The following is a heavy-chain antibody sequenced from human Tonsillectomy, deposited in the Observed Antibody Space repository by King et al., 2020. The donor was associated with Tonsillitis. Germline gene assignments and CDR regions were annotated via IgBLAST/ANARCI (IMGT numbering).Heavy chain of an antibody. J-gene: IGHJ6*02. Sequence: QLVQSGAEVKKPGSSVKVSCKASGGTFSNYAINWVRQAPGQGLEWMGGIIPMFGTTNCAQKFQGRVTITADESTSTAYMELGSLRSEDTAVYYCARDRETSSWGGMDVWGQGTTVTVSS. V-gene: IGHV1-69*12. CDR3: ARDRETSSWGGMDV. CDR1: GGTFSNYA. D-gene: IGHD6-13*01. CDR2: IIPMFGTT.